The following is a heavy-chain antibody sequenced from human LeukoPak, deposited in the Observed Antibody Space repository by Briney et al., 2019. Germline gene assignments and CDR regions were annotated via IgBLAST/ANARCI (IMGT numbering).Heavy chain of an antibody. CDR1: VFTFDDYA. CDR2: ISGDGNT. J-gene: IGHJ6*03. V-gene: IGHV3-43*02. CDR3: AKAPGYYYSYYIDV. Sequence: GGSLRLSCAASVFTFDDYAMHWVRQAPGKGLEWVSLISGDGNTCYADSVKGRLTISRDNSKNSLYLQMNSLRTEDTALYYCAKAPGYYYSYYIDVWGKGTTVTVSS. D-gene: IGHD1-14*01.